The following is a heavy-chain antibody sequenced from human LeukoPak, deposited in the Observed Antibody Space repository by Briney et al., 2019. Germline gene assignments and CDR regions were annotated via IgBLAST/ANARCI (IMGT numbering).Heavy chain of an antibody. CDR3: ARVPGPNANWFDP. CDR1: GYSFTSNW. V-gene: IGHV5-51*01. CDR2: IYLGDSDT. Sequence: GESLKISCKGSGYSFTSNWIGWVRQMPGKGLEWMGIIYLGDSDTRYSPSFQGQVTISADKSISTAYLQWSSVKASDTAMYYCARVPGPNANWFDPWGQGTLVTVSS. J-gene: IGHJ5*02.